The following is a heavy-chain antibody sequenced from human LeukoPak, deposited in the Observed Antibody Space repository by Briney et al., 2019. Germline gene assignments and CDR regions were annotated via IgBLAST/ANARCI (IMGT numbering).Heavy chain of an antibody. CDR3: ASDLISPRVYGYEFDY. CDR1: GFTFSSYS. V-gene: IGHV3-21*01. D-gene: IGHD5-18*01. J-gene: IGHJ4*02. Sequence: GGSLRLSCAASGFTFSSYSMNWVRQAPGKGLEWVSSISSSSSYIYYADSVKGRFTISRDNAKNSLYLQMNSLRAEDTAVYYCASDLISPRVYGYEFDYWGQGTLVTVSS. CDR2: ISSSSSYI.